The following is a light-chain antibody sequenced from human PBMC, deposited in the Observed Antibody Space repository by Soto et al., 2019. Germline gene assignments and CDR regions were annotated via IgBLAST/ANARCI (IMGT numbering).Light chain of an antibody. J-gene: IGLJ1*01. CDR2: EVS. Sequence: QSELTQPPSVFGSPGQSVAISCTGTSSDVGSYNRVSWYQQPPGAAPKLMIYEVSNRPSGVPDRFSGSKSGNTASLTISGLQAEDEADYYCNSYTGSSTYVFGTGTKVTVL. CDR1: SSDVGSYNR. V-gene: IGLV2-18*02. CDR3: NSYTGSSTYV.